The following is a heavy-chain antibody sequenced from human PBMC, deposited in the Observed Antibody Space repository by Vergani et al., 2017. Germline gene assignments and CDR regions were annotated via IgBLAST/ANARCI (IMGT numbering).Heavy chain of an antibody. CDR1: GFTFSSYS. V-gene: IGHV3-21*01. D-gene: IGHD6-13*01. Sequence: EVQLVESGGGLVKPGGSLRLSCAASGFTFSSYSMNWVRQAPGKGLEWVSSISSSSSYIYYADSVKGRFTISRDNAKNSLYLQMNSLRAEDTAVYYCARAPEHSAIAAADFDYWGQGTLVTVSS. CDR2: ISSSSSYI. CDR3: ARAPEHSAIAAADFDY. J-gene: IGHJ4*02.